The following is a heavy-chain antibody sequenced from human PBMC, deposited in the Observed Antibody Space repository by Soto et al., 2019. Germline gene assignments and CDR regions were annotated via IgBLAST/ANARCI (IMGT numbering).Heavy chain of an antibody. V-gene: IGHV1-2*04. D-gene: IGHD6-25*01. J-gene: IGHJ4*01. CDR2: INPNSGGT. CDR3: ARDRVDQEIAADPYFDY. CDR1: GYTFTGYD. Sequence: GASVKVACKASGYTFTGYDLHWVRQAPGQGLEWVGWINPNSGGTSYAQKFQGWVTMTRDTSISTVYMELSRLKSDDTAVYYCARDRVDQEIAADPYFDYWG.